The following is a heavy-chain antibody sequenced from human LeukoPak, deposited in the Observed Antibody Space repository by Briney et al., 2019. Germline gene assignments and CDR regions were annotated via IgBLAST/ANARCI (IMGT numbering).Heavy chain of an antibody. J-gene: IGHJ4*02. CDR1: GAALSEYY. V-gene: IGHV4-34*01. Sequence: SETLSLTCGVYGAALSEYYWSWIRKSPGKGLEWIGEVAHKGPTVYSPTLNRKYNPSFKSRVTMSVDPSKNQFSLKLTSVTVADTATYYCVRQGTNSGYYLLDYWGQGHLVIVSS. CDR2: VAHKGPTVYSPTLNR. CDR3: VRQGTNSGYYLLDY. D-gene: IGHD3-22*01.